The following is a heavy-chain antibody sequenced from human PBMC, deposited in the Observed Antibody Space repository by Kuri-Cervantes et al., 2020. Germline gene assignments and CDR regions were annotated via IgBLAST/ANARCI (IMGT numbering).Heavy chain of an antibody. CDR2: IYYSGST. D-gene: IGHD3-9*01. Sequence: SETLSLTCTVSGGSISRGDYYWSWIRQPPGKGLEWIGYIYYSGSTYYNPSLKSRLTISVDTSKNQFSLKLSSVTAADTAVYYCARDGYFESFIDYWVQGTLVTVSS. CDR1: GGSISRGDYY. J-gene: IGHJ4*02. CDR3: ARDGYFESFIDY. V-gene: IGHV4-30-4*01.